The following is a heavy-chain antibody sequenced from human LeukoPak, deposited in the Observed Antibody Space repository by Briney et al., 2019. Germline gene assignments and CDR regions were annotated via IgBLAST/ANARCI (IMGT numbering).Heavy chain of an antibody. CDR1: GYTFTVYY. Sequence: ASVKVSFKASGYTFTVYYMHWVRQAPGQGREWMGWINPNSGGTNYAQKFQGRVTMTRDTSISTAYMELSRLRSDDTAVYYCARDTSLGYGGSPYWYFDLWGRGTLVTVSS. D-gene: IGHD2-2*01. J-gene: IGHJ2*01. CDR3: ARDTSLGYGGSPYWYFDL. CDR2: INPNSGGT. V-gene: IGHV1-2*02.